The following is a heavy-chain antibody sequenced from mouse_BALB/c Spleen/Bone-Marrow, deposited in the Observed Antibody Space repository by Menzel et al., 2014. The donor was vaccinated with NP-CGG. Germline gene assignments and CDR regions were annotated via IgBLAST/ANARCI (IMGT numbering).Heavy chain of an antibody. V-gene: IGHV2-5-1*01. CDR3: AKNDWDWFAY. CDR1: GFSLTSYG. CDR2: IWRGGST. Sequence: VQVVESGPSLVQPSQSLSITCTVSGFSLTSYGVHWVRQSPGKGLEWLGVIWRGGSTDYNAAFMSRLSITKDNSKSQVFFKMNSLQADGTAIYYCAKNDWDWFAYWGQGTLVTVSA. J-gene: IGHJ3*01. D-gene: IGHD4-1*01.